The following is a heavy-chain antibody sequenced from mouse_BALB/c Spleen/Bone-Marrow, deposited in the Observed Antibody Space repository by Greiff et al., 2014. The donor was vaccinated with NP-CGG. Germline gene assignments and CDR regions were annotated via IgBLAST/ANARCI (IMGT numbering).Heavy chain of an antibody. CDR1: GYTFTSYW. D-gene: IGHD3-1*01. J-gene: IGHJ3*01. CDR3: ARRELGPRWFTY. CDR2: IDPSDSYT. V-gene: IGHV1-69*02. Sequence: VQLQQSGAEFVKPGASVKLSCKASGYTFTSYWMHWVKQRPGQGLEWIGEIDPSDSYTNYNQKFKGKATLTVDKSSSTAYMQXXXLTSEDSAVYYCARRELGPRWFTYWGQGTLVTVSA.